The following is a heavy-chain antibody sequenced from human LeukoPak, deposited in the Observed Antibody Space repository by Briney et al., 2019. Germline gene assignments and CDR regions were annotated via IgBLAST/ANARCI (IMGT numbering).Heavy chain of an antibody. J-gene: IGHJ4*02. CDR1: GYSFNSGYY. V-gene: IGHV4-38-2*02. Sequence: SETLPLTCTVSGYSFNSGYYWGWIRQAPGKGLEWIGNIHHSGSTYYYPSLKSRVTISVDSSKNEFSLKLNSVTAADTAVYYCAKQRGATPYYFDYWGQGTLVTVSS. D-gene: IGHD1-26*01. CDR3: AKQRGATPYYFDY. CDR2: IHHSGST.